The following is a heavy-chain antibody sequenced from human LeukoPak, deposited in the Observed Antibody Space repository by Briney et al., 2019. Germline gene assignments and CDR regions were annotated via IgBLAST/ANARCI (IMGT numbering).Heavy chain of an antibody. V-gene: IGHV3-23*01. CDR3: AVGSYHFDY. CDR2: ISGSSAST. Sequence: GGSLRLSCAASGFTFSTYAMNWVHQAPGKGLEWVSGISGSSASTYYADSVKGRFTISRDNSKNTLYVQMNSLRAEDTAVYYCAVGSYHFDYWGQGTLVTVSS. CDR1: GFTFSTYA. D-gene: IGHD3-16*02. J-gene: IGHJ4*02.